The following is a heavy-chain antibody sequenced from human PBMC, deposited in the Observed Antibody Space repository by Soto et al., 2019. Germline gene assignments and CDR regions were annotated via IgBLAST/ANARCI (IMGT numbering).Heavy chain of an antibody. CDR1: GFTFSNYA. V-gene: IGHV3-30-3*01. D-gene: IGHD3-3*01. Sequence: QVQLVESGGGVVQPGRSLRLSCAPSGFTFSNYAMHWVRQAPGKGLEWVAVISCDGSNKYYADSVKGRFTISRDNSKNTLYLQMSSLRAEDTAVYYCARDKRDLRFLEWSYYFDYWGQGTLVTVSS. CDR3: ARDKRDLRFLEWSYYFDY. J-gene: IGHJ4*02. CDR2: ISCDGSNK.